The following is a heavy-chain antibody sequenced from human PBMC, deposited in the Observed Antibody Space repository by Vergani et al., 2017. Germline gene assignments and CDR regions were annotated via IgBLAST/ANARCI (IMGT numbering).Heavy chain of an antibody. CDR3: ARQVVKGWGGDCHRGNWFDP. CDR1: GYSFTSYW. V-gene: IGHV5-51*01. D-gene: IGHD2-21*02. Sequence: EVQLVQSGAEVKKPGKSLKISCKGSGYSFTSYWIGWVRQMPGKGLEWMGIIYPGDSDTRYSPSFQGQVTISADKSISTAYLQWSSLKASDTAMYYCARQVVKGWGGDCHRGNWFDPWGQGTLVTVSS. CDR2: IYPGDSDT. J-gene: IGHJ5*02.